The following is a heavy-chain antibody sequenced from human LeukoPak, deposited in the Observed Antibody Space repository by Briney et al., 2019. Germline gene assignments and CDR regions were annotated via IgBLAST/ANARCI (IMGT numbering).Heavy chain of an antibody. Sequence: GGSLRLSCAASGFTFSTYNMSWVRQAPGKGLEWVSVIYSGGSTYYADSVKGRFTISRDNSKSTLYIRMNSLRAEDTAVYYCARAKPKNMVRGLIMRRESRYYFDYWGQGTLVTVSS. V-gene: IGHV3-53*01. CDR1: GFTFSTYN. CDR3: ARAKPKNMVRGLIMRRESRYYFDY. J-gene: IGHJ4*02. CDR2: IYSGGST. D-gene: IGHD3-10*01.